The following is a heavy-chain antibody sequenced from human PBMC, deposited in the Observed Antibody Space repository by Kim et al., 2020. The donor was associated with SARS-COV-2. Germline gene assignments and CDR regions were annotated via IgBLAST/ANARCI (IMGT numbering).Heavy chain of an antibody. Sequence: GGSLRLSCAASGFTFSNAWMSWVRQAPGKGLEWVGRIKSKTDGGTTDYAAPVKGRFTISRDDSKNTLYLQMNSLKTEDTAVYYCTTDPALSSSWYVDYWGQGTLVTVSS. CDR3: TTDPALSSSWYVDY. CDR1: GFTFSNAW. D-gene: IGHD6-13*01. J-gene: IGHJ4*02. V-gene: IGHV3-15*01. CDR2: IKSKTDGGTT.